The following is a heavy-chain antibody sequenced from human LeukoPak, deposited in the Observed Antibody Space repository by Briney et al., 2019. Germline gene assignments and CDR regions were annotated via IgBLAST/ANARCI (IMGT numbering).Heavy chain of an antibody. CDR2: MSSDGSKR. CDR3: ARDLIVTTFDWHHWYFDL. Sequence: PGRSLRLSCAASGFDCNIYSVLGVGRARDTGGEWMGGMSSDGSKRHCGDSVEQRFTISRDNSKITLYLQVNSLTAEDTAVYYCARDLIVTTFDWHHWYFDLWGRGTLVTVSS. V-gene: IGHV3-30*17. J-gene: IGHJ2*01. D-gene: IGHD3-9*01. CDR1: GFDCNIYS.